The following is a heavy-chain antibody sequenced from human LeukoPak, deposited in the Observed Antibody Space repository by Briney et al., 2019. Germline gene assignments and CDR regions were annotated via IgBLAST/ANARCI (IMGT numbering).Heavy chain of an antibody. CDR1: GGTFSSYA. D-gene: IGHD6-13*01. Sequence: SVKVSCKASGGTFSSYAISWVRQAPGQGLEWMGGIIPIFGTANYAQKFQGRATITTDESTSTAYMELSSLRSEDTAVYYCARDHGSSWLRYYMDVWGKGTTVTVSS. V-gene: IGHV1-69*05. CDR3: ARDHGSSWLRYYMDV. J-gene: IGHJ6*03. CDR2: IIPIFGTA.